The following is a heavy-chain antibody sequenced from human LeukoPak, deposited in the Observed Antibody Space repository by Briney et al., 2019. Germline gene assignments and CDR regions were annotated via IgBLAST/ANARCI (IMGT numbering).Heavy chain of an antibody. CDR1: GYTFTGYY. CDR3: ARDKYCYDSSGHYYYYYMDV. V-gene: IGHV1-2*02. CDR2: INPNSGGT. Sequence: ASVKVSCKASGYTFTGYYMHWVRQAPGQGLEWMGWINPNSGGTNYAQKFQGRVTMTRDTSISTAYMELSRLRSDDTAVYYCARDKYCYDSSGHYYYYYMDVWGKGTTVTVSS. D-gene: IGHD3-22*01. J-gene: IGHJ6*03.